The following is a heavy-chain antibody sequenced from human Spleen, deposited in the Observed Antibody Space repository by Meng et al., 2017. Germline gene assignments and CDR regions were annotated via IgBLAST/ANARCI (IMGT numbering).Heavy chain of an antibody. V-gene: IGHV4-31*01. D-gene: IGHD4-17*01. CDR1: GDSIRSGGYY. Sequence: QVQLLEAGPGLVKPSQTLSLTCSVSGDSIRSGGYYWSWIRQHPEKGLEWIGYIFYSGSTDSNPSLKSLVTISQDTSKNQFSLKMSSVTAADTAVYYCARGSYGDHRSHWFDPWGQGTLVTVSS. CDR3: ARGSYGDHRSHWFDP. J-gene: IGHJ5*02. CDR2: IFYSGST.